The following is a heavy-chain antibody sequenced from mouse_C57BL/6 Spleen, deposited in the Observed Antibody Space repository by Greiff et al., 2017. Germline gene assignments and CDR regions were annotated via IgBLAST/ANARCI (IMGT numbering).Heavy chain of an antibody. V-gene: IGHV1-39*01. CDR2: INPENGTT. Sequence: EVQLQQSGPELVKPGASVKISCKASGYSFTDYYMNWVKQSNGKSLEWIGVINPENGTTSYNQKFKGKATLTVDKSSSTAYMQLNSLTSEDSAVYYCARGDYGRGLFDYWGQGTTLTVSS. CDR3: ARGDYGRGLFDY. CDR1: GYSFTDYY. J-gene: IGHJ2*01. D-gene: IGHD1-1*02.